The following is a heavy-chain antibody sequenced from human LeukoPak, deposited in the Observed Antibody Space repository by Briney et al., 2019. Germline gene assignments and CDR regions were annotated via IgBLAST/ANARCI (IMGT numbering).Heavy chain of an antibody. V-gene: IGHV1-18*01. Sequence: GASVNLSCNASGYTFSSYGISWVRQAPGQGLEWMGWISAYNGNTNFAQKLQGRATMITDTSTSTAYMEMRSLRSDDTAVYYCARDPQVYGDFDSWFDPWGQGTLVTVSP. D-gene: IGHD4-17*01. CDR3: ARDPQVYGDFDSWFDP. CDR2: ISAYNGNT. J-gene: IGHJ5*02. CDR1: GYTFSSYG.